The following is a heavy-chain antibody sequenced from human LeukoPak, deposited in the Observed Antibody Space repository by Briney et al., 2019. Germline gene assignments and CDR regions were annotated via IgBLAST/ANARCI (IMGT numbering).Heavy chain of an antibody. CDR1: GLTFSSYG. D-gene: IGHD5-18*01. V-gene: IGHV3-30*18. Sequence: PGGSLRLSCAASGLTFSSYGMHWVRHAPGKGLEWVAVISYDGSNKYYADSVKGRFTISRDNSKNTLYLQMNSLRAEDTAVYYCAKGVDTAMVLIDYWGQGTLVTVSS. J-gene: IGHJ4*02. CDR2: ISYDGSNK. CDR3: AKGVDTAMVLIDY.